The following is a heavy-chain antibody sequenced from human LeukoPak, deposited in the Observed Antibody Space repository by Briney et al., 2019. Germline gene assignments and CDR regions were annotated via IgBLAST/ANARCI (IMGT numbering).Heavy chain of an antibody. V-gene: IGHV3-33*01. CDR3: ARSSAYSSSWASSYFDY. CDR1: GFTFSNYG. CDR2: IWHDGSKK. J-gene: IGHJ4*02. D-gene: IGHD6-13*01. Sequence: GGSLRLSCAASGFTFSNYGMHWVRQAPGKGPEWVTVIWHDGSKKYYADSVKGRFTISRDNSKNTLYLQMSSLGAEDTAVYFCARSSAYSSSWASSYFDYWGQGALVTVSS.